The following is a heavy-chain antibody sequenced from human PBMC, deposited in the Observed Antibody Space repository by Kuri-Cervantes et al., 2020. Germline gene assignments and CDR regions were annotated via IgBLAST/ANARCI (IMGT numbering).Heavy chain of an antibody. CDR1: GFTFSSYG. D-gene: IGHD3-16*01. J-gene: IGHJ6*02. V-gene: IGHV3-30*03. Sequence: GESLKTSCAASGFTFSSYGMHWVRQAPGKGLEWVAVISYDGSNKYYADSVNGRFTISRDNSKNTLYLQMNSLRAEDTAVYYCALGDYYYYGMDVWGQGTTVTVSS. CDR3: ALGDYYYYGMDV. CDR2: ISYDGSNK.